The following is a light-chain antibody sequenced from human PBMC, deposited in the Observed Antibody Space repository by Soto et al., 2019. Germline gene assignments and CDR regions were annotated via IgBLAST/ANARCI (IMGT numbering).Light chain of an antibody. CDR2: AAS. Sequence: AIQMTQSPSSLSASVGDRVTITCRASQDIRNDLGWYQQKPGKTPKLLIFAASSLHSGVPSRFSGSGSGTDFTLTISSLQPEDFATYYCLQYFNYPWTFGQGTKVEIE. CDR1: QDIRND. CDR3: LQYFNYPWT. V-gene: IGKV1-6*01. J-gene: IGKJ1*01.